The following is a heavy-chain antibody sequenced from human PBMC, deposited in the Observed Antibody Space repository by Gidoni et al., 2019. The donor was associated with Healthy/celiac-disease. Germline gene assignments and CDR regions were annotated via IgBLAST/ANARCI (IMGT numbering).Heavy chain of an antibody. CDR1: GFTFDDYA. V-gene: IGHV3-9*01. D-gene: IGHD1-26*01. J-gene: IGHJ4*02. Sequence: EVQLVESGGGLVQPGRSLRLSCAASGFTFDDYARHWVRQAPGKGLEWVSCLSWNSGSIGYADSVKGRFTISRDNAKNSLYLQMNSLRAEDTALYYCAKGPEVGATPYFDYWGQGTLVTVSS. CDR3: AKGPEVGATPYFDY. CDR2: LSWNSGSI.